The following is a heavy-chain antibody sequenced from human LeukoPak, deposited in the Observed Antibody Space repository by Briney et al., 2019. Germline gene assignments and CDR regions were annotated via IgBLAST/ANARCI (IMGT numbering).Heavy chain of an antibody. J-gene: IGHJ3*02. Sequence: PGGSLRLSCAASGFTFSSYDMHWVRQATGKGLEWVSAIGIAGDTYYPGSVKGRFTISRENAKNSLYLQMNSLRAGDTAVYYCARAPNYYGSGSHRGDAFDTWGQGTMVTVSS. CDR1: GFTFSSYD. D-gene: IGHD3-10*01. CDR2: IGIAGDT. V-gene: IGHV3-13*01. CDR3: ARAPNYYGSGSHRGDAFDT.